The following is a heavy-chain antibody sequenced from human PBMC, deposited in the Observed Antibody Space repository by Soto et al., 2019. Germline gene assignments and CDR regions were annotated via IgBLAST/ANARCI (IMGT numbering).Heavy chain of an antibody. D-gene: IGHD3-10*01. Sequence: QVQLVQSGAEVKRPGSSVKVSCKASGDTFTFYSINWVRQAPGLGLEWMGRINPILSMSNYAQRFQGRVTMTADKPTSTASMELSSLRSEDTAIYYCASSYGSGYRAFDYWGQGALVTVSS. CDR1: GDTFTFYS. CDR3: ASSYGSGYRAFDY. V-gene: IGHV1-69*02. J-gene: IGHJ4*02. CDR2: INPILSMS.